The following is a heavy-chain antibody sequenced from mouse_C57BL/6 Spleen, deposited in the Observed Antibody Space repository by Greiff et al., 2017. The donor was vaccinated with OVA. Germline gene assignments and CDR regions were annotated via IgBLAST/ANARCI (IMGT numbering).Heavy chain of an antibody. CDR2: INPSNGGT. Sequence: QVQLQQSGTELVKPGASVKLSCKASGYTFTSYWMHWVKQRPGQGLEWIGNINPSNGGTNYNEKFKSKATLTVDKSSSTAYMQLSSLTSEDSAVYYCARSRGANGNYFFAYWGQGTLVTVSA. J-gene: IGHJ3*01. D-gene: IGHD2-1*01. V-gene: IGHV1-53*01. CDR1: GYTFTSYW. CDR3: ARSRGANGNYFFAY.